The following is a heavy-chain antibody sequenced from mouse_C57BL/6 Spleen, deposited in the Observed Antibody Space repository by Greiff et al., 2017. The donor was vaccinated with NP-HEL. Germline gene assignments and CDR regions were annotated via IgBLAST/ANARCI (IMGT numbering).Heavy chain of an antibody. CDR2: IHPNSGST. J-gene: IGHJ1*03. CDR1: GYTFTSYW. D-gene: IGHD1-1*01. V-gene: IGHV1-64*01. Sequence: VQLQQSGAELVKPGASVKLSCKASGYTFTSYWMHWVKQRPGQGLEWIGMIHPNSGSTNYNEKFKSKATLTVDKSSSTAYMQLSSLTSEDSAVYYCARRFITTVVDGYFDVWGTGTTVTVAS. CDR3: ARRFITTVVDGYFDV.